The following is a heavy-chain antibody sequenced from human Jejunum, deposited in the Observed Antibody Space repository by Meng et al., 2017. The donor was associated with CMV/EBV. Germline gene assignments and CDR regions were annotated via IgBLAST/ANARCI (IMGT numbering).Heavy chain of an antibody. CDR3: ARWVYYSSTHFLGY. CDR2: INQEGSGE. V-gene: IGHV3-7*01. J-gene: IGHJ4*02. Sequence: AFTFSNYFMTWVRQAPGRGLGWVANINQEGSGEYYVDSLKGRFTISRDNAKNSLYLQLNSLRAEDTAVYYCARWVYYSSTHFLGYWGQGTLVTVSS. D-gene: IGHD2-2*01. CDR1: AFTFSNYF.